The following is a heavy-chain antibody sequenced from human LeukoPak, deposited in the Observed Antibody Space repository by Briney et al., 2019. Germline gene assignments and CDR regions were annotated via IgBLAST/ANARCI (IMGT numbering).Heavy chain of an antibody. J-gene: IGHJ4*02. CDR2: IYYSGST. CDR1: GGSISSYY. CDR3: ARVEYSSGWLDFDS. Sequence: PSETLSLTCTVSGGSISSYYWSWIRQPPGKGLEWIGYIYYSGSTYYNPSLKSRVTISVDTSKNQFSLKLSSVTAADTAVYYCARVEYSSGWLDFDSWGQGTLGTVSS. V-gene: IGHV4-59*08. D-gene: IGHD6-19*01.